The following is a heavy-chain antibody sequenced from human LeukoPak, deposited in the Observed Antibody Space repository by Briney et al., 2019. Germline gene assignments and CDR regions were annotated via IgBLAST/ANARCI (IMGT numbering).Heavy chain of an antibody. CDR2: IKQDGSEK. CDR3: ARMTYYYYMDV. J-gene: IGHJ6*03. Sequence: GGSLRLSCAASGFTFSSYWMSWVRQAPGKGLEWVANIKQDGSEKYYVDSVKGRFTIFRDNAKNSLYLQMNSLRAEDTAVYYCARMTYYYYMDVWGKGTTVTVSS. CDR1: GFTFSSYW. V-gene: IGHV3-7*01.